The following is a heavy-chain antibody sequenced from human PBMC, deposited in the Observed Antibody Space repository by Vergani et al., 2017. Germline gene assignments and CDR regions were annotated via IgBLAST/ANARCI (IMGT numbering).Heavy chain of an antibody. D-gene: IGHD3-3*01. CDR2: MNGDGDTI. V-gene: IGHV3-74*01. J-gene: IGHJ5*02. CDR3: ARARKLRFGVVWENWFDP. Sequence: EVELVEPGGGLVQPGGSLRPSCAAPGFTFNEYWMHWARQVPGKGLVWVSGMNGDGDTISYADSVKGRFTISRDNAKNTLFLQMNSLRAEDTAVYYCARARKLRFGVVWENWFDPWGQGTLVTVSS. CDR1: GFTFNEYW.